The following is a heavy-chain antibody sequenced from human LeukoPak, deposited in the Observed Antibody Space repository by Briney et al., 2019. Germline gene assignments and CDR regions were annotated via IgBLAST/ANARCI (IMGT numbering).Heavy chain of an antibody. J-gene: IGHJ2*01. V-gene: IGHV3-21*01. Sequence: GGSLRLSCAASGFTFSRYSMNWVRQAPGKGLEWVSSISSSGSYIYYADSVKGRFTLSRDNAKNSLHLQMNSLRAEDTAVHYCARVSESEWNFDLWGRGTLVTVSS. CDR2: ISSSGSYI. CDR1: GFTFSRYS. D-gene: IGHD1-14*01. CDR3: ARVSESEWNFDL.